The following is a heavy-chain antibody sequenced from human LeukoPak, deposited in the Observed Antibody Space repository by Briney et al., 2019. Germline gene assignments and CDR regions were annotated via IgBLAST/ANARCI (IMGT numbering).Heavy chain of an antibody. V-gene: IGHV1-46*01. Sequence: ASVKVSCKASGYTFTSYFMHWVRQAPGQGLEWMGIINPSSGNTNYAQKFQGRVTMTRDTSTSTVYMELSSLRSEDTAFYYCARGLAYYYGSGNFYSRDYWGQGTLITVSS. CDR3: ARGLAYYYGSGNFYSRDY. CDR2: INPSSGNT. CDR1: GYTFTSYF. J-gene: IGHJ4*02. D-gene: IGHD3-10*01.